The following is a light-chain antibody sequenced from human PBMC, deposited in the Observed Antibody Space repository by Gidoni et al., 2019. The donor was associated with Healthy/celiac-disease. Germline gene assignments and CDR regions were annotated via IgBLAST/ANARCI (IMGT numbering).Light chain of an antibody. CDR1: QSVSRN. J-gene: IGKJ1*01. V-gene: IGKV3-15*01. CDR3: QQYNNWPPWT. CDR2: GAS. Sequence: EIVMTQSPATLSVSPGERATLSCRASQSVSRNLAGYQQKPGQAPRLLIYGASTRATGIPARSSGSGSGTEFTLTISSLQSEDFAVYYCQQYNNWPPWTFGQGTKVEIK.